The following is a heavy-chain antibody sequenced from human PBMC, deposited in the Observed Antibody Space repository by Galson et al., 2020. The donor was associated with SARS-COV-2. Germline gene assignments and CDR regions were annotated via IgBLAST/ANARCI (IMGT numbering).Heavy chain of an antibody. D-gene: IGHD6-13*01. Sequence: GNGMDWNRYTSHTLSTYYTTSLKTRVTISVDRSKNQFSLKLSSVTAADTAVYYCACVRYRAAGRTRVFWFDPWGQGTLVTVSS. CDR3: ACVRYRAAGRTRVFWFDP. J-gene: IGHJ5*02. CDR2: TSHTLST. V-gene: IGHV4-30-2*01.